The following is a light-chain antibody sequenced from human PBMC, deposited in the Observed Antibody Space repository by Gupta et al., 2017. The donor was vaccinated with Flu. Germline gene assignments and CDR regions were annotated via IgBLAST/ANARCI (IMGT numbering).Light chain of an antibody. CDR1: QSISSS. V-gene: IGKV3-15*01. CDR3: QQYDDWPYT. CDR2: GAS. J-gene: IGKJ2*01. Sequence: EVVMTQSPATLSVSPGERATLSCRASQSISSSLAWYQQKPGQAPRLLISGASTRAAGLPARFSGSGSGTGFTLTISSLQSEDFAVYYCQQYDDWPYTFGRGTKLEIK.